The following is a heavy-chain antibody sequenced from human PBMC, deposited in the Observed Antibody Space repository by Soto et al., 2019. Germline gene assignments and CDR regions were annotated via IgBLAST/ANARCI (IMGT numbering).Heavy chain of an antibody. D-gene: IGHD1-20*01. CDR3: ARDDNLITYYFDY. Sequence: ASVKVSCKASGYTFTSYAMHWVRQAPGQRLEWMGWISAYNGNTNYAQKLQGRVTMTTDTSTSTAYMELRSLRSDDTAVYYCARDDNLITYYFDYWGQGTLVTVSS. CDR2: ISAYNGNT. J-gene: IGHJ4*02. CDR1: GYTFTSYA. V-gene: IGHV1-18*01.